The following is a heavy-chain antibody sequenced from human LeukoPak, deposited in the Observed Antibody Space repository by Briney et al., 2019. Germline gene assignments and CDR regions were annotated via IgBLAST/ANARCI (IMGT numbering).Heavy chain of an antibody. V-gene: IGHV4-59*01. J-gene: IGHJ3*02. Sequence: SETLSLTCTVSGGSISSYYWSWIRQPPGKGLEWIGYIYYSGSTNYNPSLKSRVTVSVDTSKNLFSLKVSSVTAADTAVYYCAREVEATSSAFDIWGQGTMVTVSS. D-gene: IGHD1-26*01. CDR2: IYYSGST. CDR1: GGSISSYY. CDR3: AREVEATSSAFDI.